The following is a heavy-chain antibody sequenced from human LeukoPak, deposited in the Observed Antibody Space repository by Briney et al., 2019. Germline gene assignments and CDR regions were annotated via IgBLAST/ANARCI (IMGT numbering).Heavy chain of an antibody. CDR2: INPSGGST. CDR3: ARGPSSGWSKDWFDP. D-gene: IGHD6-19*01. CDR1: GYTLTSYY. J-gene: IGHJ5*02. V-gene: IGHV1-46*01. Sequence: ASVKVSCKASGYTLTSYYMHWVRQAPGQGLEWMGIINPSGGSTSYAQKFQGRVTMTRDTSTSTVYMELSSLRSEDTAVYYCARGPSSGWSKDWFDPWGQGTLVTVSS.